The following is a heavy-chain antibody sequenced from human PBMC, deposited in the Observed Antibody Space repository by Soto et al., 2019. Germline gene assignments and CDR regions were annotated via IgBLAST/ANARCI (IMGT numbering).Heavy chain of an antibody. CDR2: IYYSGST. CDR3: ARHNYGSGSTYFDY. J-gene: IGHJ4*02. Sequence: SETLSLTCTVSDGSISSSSYFWAWIRQPPGKGLEWIATIYYSGSTYYNPSLKSRVTMSVDTSKNQFSLKLNSMTAADTAVYYCARHNYGSGSTYFDYWGQGTLVTVSS. CDR1: DGSISSSSYF. D-gene: IGHD3-10*01. V-gene: IGHV4-39*01.